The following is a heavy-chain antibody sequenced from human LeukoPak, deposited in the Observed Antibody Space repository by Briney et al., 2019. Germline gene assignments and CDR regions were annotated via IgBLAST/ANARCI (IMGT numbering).Heavy chain of an antibody. J-gene: IGHJ6*03. CDR2: IYHSGST. V-gene: IGHV4-38-2*02. Sequence: PSETLSLTCTVSGYSISSGYYWGWIRQPPGKGLEWIGSIYHSGSTYYNPSLKSRVTISVDTSKNQFSLKLSSVTAADTAVYYCARDGAGDYYYYYYMDVWGKGTTVTVSS. CDR1: GYSISSGYY. CDR3: ARDGAGDYYYYYYMDV. D-gene: IGHD1-26*01.